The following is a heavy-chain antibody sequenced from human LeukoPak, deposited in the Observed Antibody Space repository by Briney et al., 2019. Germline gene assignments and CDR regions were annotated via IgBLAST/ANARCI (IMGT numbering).Heavy chain of an antibody. D-gene: IGHD6-13*01. J-gene: IGHJ4*02. V-gene: IGHV4-38-2*02. CDR1: GYSISSGYY. CDR3: ASRISKAGSD. Sequence: SETLSLTCTVSGYSISSGYYWGWIRQPPGKGLEWIGSIYYSGKTYYNPSLKSRVTMSMDTSKNQFSLKLNSVTAADTAVYYCASRISKAGSDWGQGTQVTVSS. CDR2: IYYSGKT.